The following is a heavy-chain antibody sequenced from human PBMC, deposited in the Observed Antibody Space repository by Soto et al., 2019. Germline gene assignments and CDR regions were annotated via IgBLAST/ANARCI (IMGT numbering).Heavy chain of an antibody. D-gene: IGHD2-21*02. CDR2: ISSSGGST. J-gene: IGHJ6*03. Sequence: ESGGGLVQPGGSLRLSCAASGFTFSSHAMHWIRQAPGKGLEYVSTISSSGGSTYYADSVKGRFTISRDNSKNTLYLQMGSLRAEDMAVYYCARDEGDLYYYYMDVWGKGTTVTVSS. CDR3: ARDEGDLYYYYMDV. CDR1: GFTFSSHA. V-gene: IGHV3-64*07.